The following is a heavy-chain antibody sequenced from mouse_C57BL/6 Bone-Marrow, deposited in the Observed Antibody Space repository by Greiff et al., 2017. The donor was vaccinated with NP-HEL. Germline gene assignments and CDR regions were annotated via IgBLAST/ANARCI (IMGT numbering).Heavy chain of an antibody. CDR1: GYTFTSYW. Sequence: QVQLKESGAELVRPGSSVKLSCKASGYTFTSYWMHWVKQRPIQGLEWIGNIDPSDSETHYNQKFKDKATLTVDKSSSTAYMQLSSLTSEDSAVYYCAREGTMYYYFDYWGQGTTLTVSS. J-gene: IGHJ2*01. CDR3: AREGTMYYYFDY. CDR2: IDPSDSET. D-gene: IGHD1-1*02. V-gene: IGHV1-52*01.